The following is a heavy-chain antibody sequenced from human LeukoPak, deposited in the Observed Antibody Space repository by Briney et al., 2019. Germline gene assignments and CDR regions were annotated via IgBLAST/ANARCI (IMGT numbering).Heavy chain of an antibody. CDR2: INPVGDST. CDR3: ARVNDFWSGYFDS. D-gene: IGHD3-3*01. V-gene: IGHV1-46*01. CDR1: GYTFTTYY. Sequence: ASVKVSCKASGYTFTTYYIHWVRQAPGQGLEWMGIINPVGDSTTYAHRFQGRLTMTRDTSTSTVYMELSSLRSEDTAVYYCARVNDFWSGYFDSWGQGTLVTVSS. J-gene: IGHJ4*02.